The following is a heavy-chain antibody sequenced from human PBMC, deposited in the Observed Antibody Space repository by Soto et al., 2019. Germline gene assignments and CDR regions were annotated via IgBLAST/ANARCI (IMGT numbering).Heavy chain of an antibody. V-gene: IGHV3-33*01. CDR1: GFTFSSYG. D-gene: IGHD2-21*02. CDR2: IWYDGSNK. Sequence: HPGGSLRLSCAASGFTFSSYGMHWVRQAPGKGLEWVAVIWYDGSNKYYADSVKGRFTISRDNSKNTLYLQMNSLRAEDTAVYYCARGPLAYCGGDCYSPPLLDYYGMDVWGQGTTVTVSS. CDR3: ARGPLAYCGGDCYSPPLLDYYGMDV. J-gene: IGHJ6*02.